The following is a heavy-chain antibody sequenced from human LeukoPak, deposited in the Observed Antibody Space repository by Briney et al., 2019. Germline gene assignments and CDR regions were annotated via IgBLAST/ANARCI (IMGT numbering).Heavy chain of an antibody. CDR2: ISYDGSNK. CDR1: GFTFSSYA. J-gene: IGHJ4*02. D-gene: IGHD3-22*01. CDR3: ASGLRPPVVSDY. V-gene: IGHV3-30*04. Sequence: PGGSPRLSCAASGFTFSSYAMHWVRQAPGKGLEWVAVISYDGSNKYYADSVKGRFTISRDNSKNTLYLQMNSLRAEDTAVYYCASGLRPPVVSDYWGQGTLVTVSS.